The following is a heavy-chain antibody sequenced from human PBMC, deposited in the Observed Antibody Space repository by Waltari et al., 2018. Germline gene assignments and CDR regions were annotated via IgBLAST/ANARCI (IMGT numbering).Heavy chain of an antibody. Sequence: QVQLQESGPGLVKPSETLSPICSVPVDPITNYYWGWVRQPPGNGLEWIGYISHSGSTRYNPSLKSRVTISVDTSKKQFSLRLDSVTAADTAVYYCARSFDFWSGYPLDYWGQGTLVTVSS. D-gene: IGHD3-3*01. CDR1: VDPITNYY. CDR2: ISHSGST. J-gene: IGHJ4*02. CDR3: ARSFDFWSGYPLDY. V-gene: IGHV4-59*01.